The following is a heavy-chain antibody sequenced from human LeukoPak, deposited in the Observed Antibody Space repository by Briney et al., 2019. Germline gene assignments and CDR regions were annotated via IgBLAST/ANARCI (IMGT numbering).Heavy chain of an antibody. CDR1: GYTFTSYD. CDR2: VNPNNGNT. D-gene: IGHD2-2*01. CDR3: ARGGLSVDWFDP. J-gene: IGHJ5*02. V-gene: IGHV1-8*01. Sequence: ASVKVSCKASGYTFTSYDINWVRQATGQGLEWMGWVNPNNGNTGYAQKFQGRVTMTRNTPISTAYMELSSLRSEDTAVYYCARGGLSVDWFDPWGQGTLVTVSS.